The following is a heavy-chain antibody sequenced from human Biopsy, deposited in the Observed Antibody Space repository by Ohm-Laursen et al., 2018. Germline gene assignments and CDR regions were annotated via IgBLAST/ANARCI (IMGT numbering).Heavy chain of an antibody. V-gene: IGHV3-53*01. CDR2: IYLDGNT. CDR1: GFTVSTTY. CDR3: VRSRAY. Sequence: SLRLSCSASGFTVSTTYMSWVRQAPGKGLEWVSIIYLDGNTYYTDSVKGRFTISRDNSKNALYLQMNGLRPADTAKYYCVRSRAYWGQGTLVTVSS. J-gene: IGHJ4*02.